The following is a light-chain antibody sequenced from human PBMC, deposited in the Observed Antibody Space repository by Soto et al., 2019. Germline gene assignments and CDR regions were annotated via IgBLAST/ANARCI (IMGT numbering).Light chain of an antibody. J-gene: IGLJ1*01. CDR3: CSYAGSYTFV. V-gene: IGLV2-11*01. CDR2: DVS. CDR1: SRDVGGYNY. Sequence: QSALTQPPSVSGAPGQSVTISCTGTSRDVGGYNYVSWYQQHPGKAPKLIIYDVSKRPSGVPDRFSGSKSGKTASLTISGLQAEDEADYYCCSYAGSYTFVFGTGTKVTVL.